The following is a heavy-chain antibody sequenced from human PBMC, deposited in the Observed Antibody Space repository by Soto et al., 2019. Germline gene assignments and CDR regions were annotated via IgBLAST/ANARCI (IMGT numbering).Heavy chain of an antibody. CDR3: GRLEGLATISYYFDY. D-gene: IGHD3-9*01. V-gene: IGHV4-39*01. CDR1: GGSVSSSSYY. J-gene: IGHJ4*02. CDR2: VYYSGST. Sequence: SETLSLTCTVPGGSVSSSSYYWGWVRQPPGKGLEWIGSVYYSGSTYYNPSLESRVTISVDKSKNQFSLKLMSLSAADTVVYYCGRLEGLATISYYFDYWGQGALVTVSS.